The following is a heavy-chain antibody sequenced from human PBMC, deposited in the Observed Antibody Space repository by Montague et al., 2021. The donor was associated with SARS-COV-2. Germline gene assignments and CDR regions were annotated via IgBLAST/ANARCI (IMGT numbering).Heavy chain of an antibody. Sequence: ETLSLTCTVSGGSISSYYWSWIRQPPGKGLEWIGYTYYSGSTNYNPSLKSRVTISVDTSKNQFSLKLSSVTAADTAVYYCARVFPRWLQFDPYFDYWGQGTLVTVFS. CDR2: TYYSGST. V-gene: IGHV4-59*01. D-gene: IGHD5-24*01. CDR1: GGSISSYY. J-gene: IGHJ4*02. CDR3: ARVFPRWLQFDPYFDY.